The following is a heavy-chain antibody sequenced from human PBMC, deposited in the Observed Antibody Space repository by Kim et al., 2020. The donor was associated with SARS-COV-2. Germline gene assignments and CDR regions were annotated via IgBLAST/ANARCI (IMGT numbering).Heavy chain of an antibody. CDR1: GYTFSSHV. CDR2: INTNTGNP. J-gene: IGHJ4*02. CDR3: ARDPHTPVGSMFDY. D-gene: IGHD5-18*01. Sequence: ASVKVSCKASGYTFSSHVINWMRQAPGQGLEWMGWINTNTGNPTYAQGFTGRFVFSLDTSVSTTYLQISSLKAEDTAVYYCARDPHTPVGSMFDYWGQGTLVTVSS. V-gene: IGHV7-4-1*02.